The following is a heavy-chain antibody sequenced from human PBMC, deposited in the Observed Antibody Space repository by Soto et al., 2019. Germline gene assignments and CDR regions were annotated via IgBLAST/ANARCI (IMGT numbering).Heavy chain of an antibody. Sequence: QVQLVESGGGVVQPGGSLRLSCAASGFTFSSYGMHWVRQAPGKGLEWVAVISYDGTNKYYADSVKGRFTISRDNSKNKLYLQMNSLRAEDTAVYYCAKMPSRLWADYYYYYMDLWGKGTTVTVSS. CDR2: ISYDGTNK. J-gene: IGHJ6*03. V-gene: IGHV3-30*18. CDR3: AKMPSRLWADYYYYYMDL. CDR1: GFTFSSYG. D-gene: IGHD2-21*01.